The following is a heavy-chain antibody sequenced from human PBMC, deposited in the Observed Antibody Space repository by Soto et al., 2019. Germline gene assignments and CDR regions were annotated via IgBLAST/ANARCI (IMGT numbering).Heavy chain of an antibody. D-gene: IGHD3-16*01. CDR1: GGTFSSYA. V-gene: IGHV1-69*13. Sequence: ASVKVSCKASGGTFSSYAISWVRQAPGQGLEWMGGIIPIFGTANYAQKFQGRVTITADESTSTAYMELSSLRSEDTAVYYCARDRRVITNTGGGDYGGQGPWVTVS. J-gene: IGHJ4*02. CDR3: ARDRRVITNTGGGDY. CDR2: IIPIFGTA.